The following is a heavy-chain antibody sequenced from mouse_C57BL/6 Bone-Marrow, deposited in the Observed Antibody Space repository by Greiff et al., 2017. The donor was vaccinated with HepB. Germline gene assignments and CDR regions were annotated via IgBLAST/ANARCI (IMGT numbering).Heavy chain of an antibody. V-gene: IGHV14-4*01. J-gene: IGHJ3*01. CDR1: GFNIKDDY. CDR2: IDPENGDT. CDR3: TTDGYDAWFAY. Sequence: VQLQQSGAELVRPGASVKLSCTASGFNIKDDYMHWVKQRPEQGLEWIGWIDPENGDTEYASKFQGKATITADTSSNTAYLQLSSLTSEDTAVYYCTTDGYDAWFAYWGQGTLVTVSA. D-gene: IGHD2-2*01.